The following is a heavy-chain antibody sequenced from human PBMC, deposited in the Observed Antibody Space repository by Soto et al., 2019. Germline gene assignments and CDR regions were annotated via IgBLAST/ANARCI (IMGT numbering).Heavy chain of an antibody. Sequence: HVQLVQSGAEVKKPGASLKVSCKASGYTFISYGVSWVRQAPGQGLEWLGWISPYNGNTSYAQKFQGRITMTTDTSTSTVYMELRSLRTNDAAVYYCARDQTKWLTDAFDIWGQGTMVVVSS. D-gene: IGHD5-12*01. CDR1: GYTFISYG. J-gene: IGHJ3*02. CDR3: ARDQTKWLTDAFDI. CDR2: ISPYNGNT. V-gene: IGHV1-18*01.